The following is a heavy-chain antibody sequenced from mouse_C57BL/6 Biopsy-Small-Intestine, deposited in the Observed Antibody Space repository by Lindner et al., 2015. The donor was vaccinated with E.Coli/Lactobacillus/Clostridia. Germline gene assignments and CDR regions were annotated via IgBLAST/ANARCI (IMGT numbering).Heavy chain of an antibody. CDR2: VSADNRIT. J-gene: IGHJ4*01. V-gene: IGHV1-84*02. CDR1: GYIFTDCA. D-gene: IGHD3-3*01. Sequence: SVKVSCKASGYIFTDCAIHWVRQAPGQSLEWLGWVSADNRITKYSQTFQDRVTITRDTPASTAHMELNSLRSEDTAIYYCVRAYGYTMDSWGQGTLVTVSS. CDR3: VRAYGYTMDS.